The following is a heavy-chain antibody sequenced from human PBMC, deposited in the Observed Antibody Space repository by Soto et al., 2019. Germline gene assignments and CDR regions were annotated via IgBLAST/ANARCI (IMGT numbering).Heavy chain of an antibody. CDR1: GFTFISYG. Sequence: TGGSLRLSCAASGFTFISYGMHWVRQAPGKGLEWVTVIWYDGTNKYYADSVKGRFTISRDNSKNTLYLQLNSLRAEDTALYYCAKGKSGSWPYYFDYWGQGTPVTVSS. D-gene: IGHD1-26*01. CDR2: IWYDGTNK. CDR3: AKGKSGSWPYYFDY. J-gene: IGHJ4*02. V-gene: IGHV3-30*02.